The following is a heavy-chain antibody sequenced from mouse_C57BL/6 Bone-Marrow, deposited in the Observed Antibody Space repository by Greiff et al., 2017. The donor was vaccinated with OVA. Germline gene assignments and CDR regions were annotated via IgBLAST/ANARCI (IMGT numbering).Heavy chain of an antibody. CDR3: AIYGSSPMDY. Sequence: QVQLQQPGAELVKPGASVKLSCKASGYTFTSYWMQWVKQRPGQGLEWIGEIDPSDSYTNYNQKFKGKATLTVDTSSSTAYMQLSSLTYEDSAVSSCAIYGSSPMDYWGQGTSVTVSS. CDR2: IDPSDSYT. D-gene: IGHD1-1*01. J-gene: IGHJ4*01. CDR1: GYTFTSYW. V-gene: IGHV1-50*01.